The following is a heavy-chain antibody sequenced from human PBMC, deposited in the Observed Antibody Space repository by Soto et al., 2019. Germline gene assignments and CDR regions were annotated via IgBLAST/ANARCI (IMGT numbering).Heavy chain of an antibody. V-gene: IGHV3-66*01. CDR3: ARIEPGYYFDY. Sequence: EVQLVESGGGLVQPGGSLRLSCAASGFTVSSNYMSWVRQAPGKGLEWVSVIYSGGSTYYADSVKGIFTISRDNSKNTLYLQMNSLRAEDTAVYYCARIEPGYYFDYWGQGTLVTVSS. CDR1: GFTVSSNY. CDR2: IYSGGST. J-gene: IGHJ4*02. D-gene: IGHD3-10*01.